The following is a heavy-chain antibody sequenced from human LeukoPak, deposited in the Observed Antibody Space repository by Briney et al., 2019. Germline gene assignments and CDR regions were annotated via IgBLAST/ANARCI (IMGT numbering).Heavy chain of an antibody. CDR1: GFTFSSYA. J-gene: IGHJ6*03. V-gene: IGHV3-23*01. D-gene: IGHD6-13*01. CDR3: AGSLGYSSSWPIYYYYYYMDA. CDR2: ISGSGGST. Sequence: GGSLRLSCAASGFTFSSYAMSWVRQAPGKGLEWVSAISGSGGSTYYADSVKGRFTISRDNSKNTLYLQMNSLRAEDTAVYYCAGSLGYSSSWPIYYYYYYMDAWGKGTTVTVSS.